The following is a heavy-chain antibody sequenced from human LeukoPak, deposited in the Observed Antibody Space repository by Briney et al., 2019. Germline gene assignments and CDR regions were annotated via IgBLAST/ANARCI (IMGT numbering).Heavy chain of an antibody. D-gene: IGHD5-18*01. V-gene: IGHV3-21*01. J-gene: IGHJ4*02. CDR1: GFTFNTYS. CDR3: ARVGGYNYGADY. Sequence: GGSLRLSCAASGFTFNTYSINWVRQAPGKGLEWVSSISSSSSYIYYADSVKGRFTISRDNAKNSLSLQMNSLRAEDTAVYYCARVGGYNYGADYWGQGTLVTVSS. CDR2: ISSSSSYI.